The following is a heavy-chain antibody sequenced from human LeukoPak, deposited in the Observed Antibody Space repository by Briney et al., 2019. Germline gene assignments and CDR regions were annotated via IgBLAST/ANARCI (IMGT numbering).Heavy chain of an antibody. CDR2: IIPILGIA. Sequence: SVKVSCKASGGTFSSYTISWVRQAPGQGLEWMGRIIPILGIANSAQKFQGRVTITADKSTSTAYMELSSLRSEDTAVYYCARDDGYYDFWSGSRWFDPWGQGTLVTVSS. V-gene: IGHV1-69*04. CDR1: GGTFSSYT. CDR3: ARDDGYYDFWSGSRWFDP. D-gene: IGHD3-3*01. J-gene: IGHJ5*02.